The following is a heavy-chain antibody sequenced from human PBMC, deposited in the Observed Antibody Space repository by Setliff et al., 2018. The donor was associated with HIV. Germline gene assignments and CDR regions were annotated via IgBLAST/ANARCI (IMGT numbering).Heavy chain of an antibody. V-gene: IGHV1-69*13. CDR1: GGTFSSYG. CDR2: STPILDTT. D-gene: IGHD3-22*01. Sequence: SVKVSCKASGGTFSSYGITWVRQAPGQGLEWMGGSTPILDTTNYAQKFQGRVTITADESTSTAYMELRGLRSEDTALYYCATGRHYYDSSDYPANPFDVWGQGTLVTVSS. CDR3: ATGRHYYDSSDYPANPFDV. J-gene: IGHJ3*01.